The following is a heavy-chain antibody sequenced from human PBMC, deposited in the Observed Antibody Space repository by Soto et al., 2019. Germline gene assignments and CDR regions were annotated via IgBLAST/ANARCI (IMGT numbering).Heavy chain of an antibody. J-gene: IGHJ6*03. V-gene: IGHV4-39*01. D-gene: IGHD3-10*01. CDR1: GGSISSSSYY. Sequence: QLQLQESGPGLVKPSETLSLTCTVSGGSISSSSYYWGWIRQPPGKGLEWIGSIYYSGSTYYNPSLKSRVTISVATSNNQFSLKLSSVTAADTAVYYCARSYYGSGYYYMDVWGKGTTVTVSS. CDR2: IYYSGST. CDR3: ARSYYGSGYYYMDV.